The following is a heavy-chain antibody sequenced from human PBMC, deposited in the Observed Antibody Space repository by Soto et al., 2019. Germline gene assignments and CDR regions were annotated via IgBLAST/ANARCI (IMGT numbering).Heavy chain of an antibody. CDR1: GGSVSSGSYY. V-gene: IGHV4-61*01. J-gene: IGHJ4*02. Sequence: SETLSLTCTVSGGSVSSGSYYWSWIRQPPGKGLEWIGYIYYSGSTNYNPSLKSRVTISVDTSKNQFSLKLSSVTAADTAVYYCARGPGQAVAGLVDYWGQGSLVTVSS. D-gene: IGHD6-19*01. CDR3: ARGPGQAVAGLVDY. CDR2: IYYSGST.